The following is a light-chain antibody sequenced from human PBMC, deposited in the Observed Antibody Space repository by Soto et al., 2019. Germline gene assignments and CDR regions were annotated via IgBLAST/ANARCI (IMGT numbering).Light chain of an antibody. CDR3: QQTFSAPCT. Sequence: DIQMTQSPSSLSASVGDRVSVTCRTSQNITKFLNWYQEKPGKAPKVLIYVTSNLENGVPSRFSGRGSGTHFTLTISSLQPEDFATYYCQQTFSAPCTFGPGTMVEVK. V-gene: IGKV1-39*01. CDR2: VTS. CDR1: QNITKF. J-gene: IGKJ1*01.